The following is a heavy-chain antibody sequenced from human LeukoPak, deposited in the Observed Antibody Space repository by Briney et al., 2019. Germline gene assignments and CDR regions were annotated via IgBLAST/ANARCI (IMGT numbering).Heavy chain of an antibody. CDR1: GFTFDDYG. J-gene: IGHJ4*02. V-gene: IGHV3-20*04. D-gene: IGHD1-26*01. CDR2: INWNGGST. Sequence: PAGGSLRLSCAASGFTFDDYGMSWVRQAPGKGLEWVSGINWNGGSTGYADSVKGRFTISRDNAKNSLYPQMNSLRAEDTALYYCARDYFGSPSALDYWGQGTLVTVSS. CDR3: ARDYFGSPSALDY.